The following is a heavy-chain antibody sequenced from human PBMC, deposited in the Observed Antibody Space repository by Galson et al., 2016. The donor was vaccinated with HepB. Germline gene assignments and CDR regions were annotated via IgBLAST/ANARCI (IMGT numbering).Heavy chain of an antibody. CDR1: GGSVITTNW. CDR3: ARDRVAEVRRWGMDV. Sequence: SETLSLTCAVSGGSVITTNWWSWVRQSPGKGLEWIGEISHTGNSNFNPSLKSRLTMSVDKPNNQFSLRLTSVTAADTAVYYCARDRVAEVRRWGMDVWGQGTTVTVSS. V-gene: IGHV4-4*02. CDR2: ISHTGNS. J-gene: IGHJ6*02. D-gene: IGHD3-3*01.